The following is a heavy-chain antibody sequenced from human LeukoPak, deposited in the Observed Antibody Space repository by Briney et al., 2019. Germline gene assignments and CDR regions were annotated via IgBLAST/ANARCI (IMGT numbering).Heavy chain of an antibody. CDR3: ASGEASITIFGVVINGMDV. D-gene: IGHD3-3*01. J-gene: IGHJ6*02. CDR1: GGSISSGGNY. CDR2: IYYSGRT. Sequence: PSQTLSLTCTVSGGSISSGGNYWSWIRQHPGKGLEWIGYIYYSGRTYYNPSLKSRVTISVDTSKNQFSLKLSSVTGADTAVYYCASGEASITIFGVVINGMDVWGQGTTVTVSS. V-gene: IGHV4-31*03.